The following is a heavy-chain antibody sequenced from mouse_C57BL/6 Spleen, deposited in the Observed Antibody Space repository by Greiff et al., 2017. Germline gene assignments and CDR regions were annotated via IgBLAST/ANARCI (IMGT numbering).Heavy chain of an antibody. CDR2: IFTGSGST. CDR1: GYTFTGYW. V-gene: IGHV1-9*01. D-gene: IGHD1-1*01. J-gene: IGHJ3*01. Sequence: QVQLQQSGAELMQPGASVKLSCKATGYTFTGYWIEWVKQRPGPGLEWIGEIFTGSGSTNYHAKLKGKATFTADTSSNPAYMQLSSLTTEDSAIYYCARSRGSSPFADGGQGTLVTVSA. CDR3: ARSRGSSPFAD.